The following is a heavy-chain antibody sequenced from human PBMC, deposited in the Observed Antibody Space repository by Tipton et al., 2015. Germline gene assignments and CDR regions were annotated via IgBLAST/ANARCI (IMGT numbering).Heavy chain of an antibody. CDR2: ISSSSSYT. CDR3: AKGRLFARLLSFFDS. Sequence: SLRLSCAASGFTFSSYTMNWVRQAPGKGLEWVSSISSSSSYTYYADSVKGRFTISRDNAKNSLYLQLRSLRADDAAVYYCAKGRLFARLLSFFDSWGQGTLVTVSS. CDR1: GFTFSSYT. V-gene: IGHV3-21*04. D-gene: IGHD6-25*01. J-gene: IGHJ4*02.